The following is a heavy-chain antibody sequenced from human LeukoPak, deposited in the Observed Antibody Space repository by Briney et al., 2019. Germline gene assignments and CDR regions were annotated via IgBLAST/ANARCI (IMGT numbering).Heavy chain of an antibody. CDR1: SGSITSSSYY. J-gene: IGHJ4*02. Sequence: PSDTLSLTCTVSSGSITSSSYYWVWIRQPPGKGLEWIGSIYYSGSTYYNPSLKSRVTISVDTSKNQFSLKLSSVTAADTAVYYCARVRGRGGSYYQGWYFDYWGQGTLVTVSS. CDR3: ARVRGRGGSYYQGWYFDY. V-gene: IGHV4-39*07. CDR2: IYYSGST. D-gene: IGHD1-26*01.